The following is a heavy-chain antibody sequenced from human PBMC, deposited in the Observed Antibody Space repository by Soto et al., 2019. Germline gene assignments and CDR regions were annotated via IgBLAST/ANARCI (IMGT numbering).Heavy chain of an antibody. CDR2: ISGSGRTT. Sequence: EAQLLESGGGLVQPGGSLRLSCAASGFTFNNYAMSWVRRTPGKGLEWVSGISGSGRTTYYADSVKGRFTISRDTSRNTVYLQMNSLRGEDTAVYYFAKDYAPAAPSPLESGGRGTLVTVS. D-gene: IGHD2-2*01. V-gene: IGHV3-23*01. J-gene: IGHJ4*02. CDR1: GFTFNNYA. CDR3: AKDYAPAAPSPLES.